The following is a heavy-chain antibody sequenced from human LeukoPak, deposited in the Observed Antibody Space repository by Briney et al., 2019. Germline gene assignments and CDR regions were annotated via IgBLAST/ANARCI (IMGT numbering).Heavy chain of an antibody. CDR2: ISYDGSNK. V-gene: IGHV3-30*18. J-gene: IGHJ4*02. D-gene: IGHD4-17*01. CDR3: AKPSTVYGDFDY. CDR1: GFTFSNYG. Sequence: GGSLRLSCAASGFTFSNYGMHWVRQAPGKGLEWVAVISYDGSNKYYADSVKGRFTISRDNSKNTLYLQMNSLRAEDTAVYYCAKPSTVYGDFDYWGQGTLVTVSS.